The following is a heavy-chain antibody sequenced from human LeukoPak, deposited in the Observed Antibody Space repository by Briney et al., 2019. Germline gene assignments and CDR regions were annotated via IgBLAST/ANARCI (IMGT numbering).Heavy chain of an antibody. Sequence: GESLQISCKGSGYSFTSYWIGWVRQMPGKGLEWMGIISPGDSDTRYSPSFQGQVTISADKSISTAYLQWSSLKASDTAIYYCARHSSSSGHDYWGQGTLVTVSS. D-gene: IGHD6-6*01. CDR2: ISPGDSDT. CDR1: GYSFTSYW. CDR3: ARHSSSSGHDY. V-gene: IGHV5-51*01. J-gene: IGHJ4*02.